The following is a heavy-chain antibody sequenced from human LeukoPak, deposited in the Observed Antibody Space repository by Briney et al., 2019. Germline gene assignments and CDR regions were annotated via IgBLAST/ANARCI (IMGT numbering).Heavy chain of an antibody. D-gene: IGHD1-1*01. CDR1: GYTFTSYG. J-gene: IGHJ4*02. Sequence: ASVKVSCKASGYTFTSYGISWVRQAPGQGLEWMGWISAYNGNTNYAQKLQGRVTMTTDTSTSTAYMELRSLRSDDTAVYYCSTLDWNDGGDSKDVDYWGQGTLVTVSS. CDR3: STLDWNDGGDSKDVDY. CDR2: ISAYNGNT. V-gene: IGHV1-18*01.